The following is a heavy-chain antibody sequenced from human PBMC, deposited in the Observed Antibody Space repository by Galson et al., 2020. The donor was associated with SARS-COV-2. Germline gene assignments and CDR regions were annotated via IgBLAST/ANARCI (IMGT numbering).Heavy chain of an antibody. J-gene: IGHJ4*02. CDR3: ARGETYNWSYFVG. D-gene: IGHD1-20*01. CDR2: VFFTGST. Sequence: SETLSLTCTVSGGSISTYYWTWIRQPPGKGLEWIGYVFFTGSTNSNPSLKSRLTMSVDTSKNQFSLKLSSVTAADTAVYYCARGETYNWSYFVGWGQGTLVTVSS. V-gene: IGHV4-59*01. CDR1: GGSISTYY.